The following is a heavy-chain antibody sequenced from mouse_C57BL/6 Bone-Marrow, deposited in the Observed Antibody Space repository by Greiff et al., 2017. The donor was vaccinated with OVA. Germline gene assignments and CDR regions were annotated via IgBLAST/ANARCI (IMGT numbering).Heavy chain of an antibody. Sequence: EVKLVESGGGLVKPGGSLKLSCAASGFTFSSYAMSWVRQTPEKRLEWVATISDGGSYTYYPDNVKGRFTISRDNAKNNLYLQMSHLKSEDTAMYYCAREGYDVYHFDYWGQGTTLTVSS. D-gene: IGHD2-3*01. J-gene: IGHJ2*01. V-gene: IGHV5-4*01. CDR2: ISDGGSYT. CDR3: AREGYDVYHFDY. CDR1: GFTFSSYA.